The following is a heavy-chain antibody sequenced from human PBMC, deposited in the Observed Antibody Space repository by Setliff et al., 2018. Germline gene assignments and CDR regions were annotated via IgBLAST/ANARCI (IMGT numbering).Heavy chain of an antibody. V-gene: IGHV1-8*02. CDR1: GYTFTNYG. CDR3: ARSKVEAAMVKHNWFDP. CDR2: MNPNSGNT. D-gene: IGHD5-18*01. J-gene: IGHJ5*02. Sequence: ASVKVSCKTSGYTFTNYGINWVRQATGQGLEWMGWMNPNSGNTGYAQNFQGRVSMTRNTSVSTAYMELNSLTSEDTAVYYCARSKVEAAMVKHNWFDPWGQGTLVTVSS.